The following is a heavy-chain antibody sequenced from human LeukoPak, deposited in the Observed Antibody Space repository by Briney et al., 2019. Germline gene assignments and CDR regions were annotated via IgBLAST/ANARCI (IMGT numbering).Heavy chain of an antibody. CDR1: GFTFDDYA. J-gene: IGHJ6*03. D-gene: IGHD3-10*01. CDR3: AREGALLWFGESRGTYYYYMDV. CDR2: ISWNSGRR. Sequence: PGRSLRLSCVGSGFTFDDYAMHWVRQAPGKGLEWVSGISWNSGRRGYADSVKGRFTISRDNAKNSLYLQMNSLRAEDTALYYCAREGALLWFGESRGTYYYYMDVWGKGTTVTVSS. V-gene: IGHV3-9*01.